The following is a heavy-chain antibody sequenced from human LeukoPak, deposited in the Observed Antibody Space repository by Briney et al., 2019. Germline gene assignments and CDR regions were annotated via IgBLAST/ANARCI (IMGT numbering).Heavy chain of an antibody. D-gene: IGHD3-10*01. CDR3: THVLLWFGEEAYMDV. J-gene: IGHJ6*03. Sequence: GGSLRLSCAASGFTFSSYSVNWVRQAPGKGLEWVSSISSSSSYIYYADSVKGRFTISRDNAKNSLYLQMNSLRVEDTAVYYCTHVLLWFGEEAYMDVWGKGTTVTISS. V-gene: IGHV3-21*01. CDR1: GFTFSSYS. CDR2: ISSSSSYI.